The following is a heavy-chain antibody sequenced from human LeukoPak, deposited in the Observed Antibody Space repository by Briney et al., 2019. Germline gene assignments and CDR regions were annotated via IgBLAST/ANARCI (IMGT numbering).Heavy chain of an antibody. Sequence: GESLKISCKGSGYSFTTNWIGWVREMPGKGLEWMGIIYPADSDTRYSPSFQGQVTISVDKSISTAYLQWASLKASDTAMYYCTRPPFIWGQGTMVTVSS. J-gene: IGHJ3*02. CDR2: IYPADSDT. V-gene: IGHV5-51*01. CDR1: GYSFTTNW. CDR3: TRPPFI.